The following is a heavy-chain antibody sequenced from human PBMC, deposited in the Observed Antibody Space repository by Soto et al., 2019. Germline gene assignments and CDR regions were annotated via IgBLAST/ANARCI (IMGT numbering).Heavy chain of an antibody. CDR1: GYTFTSYY. CDR2: INPSGGGT. D-gene: IGHD1-1*01. Sequence: ASVKVSCKASGYTFTSYYMHWVRQAPGQGLEWMGIINPSGGGTSYAQKFQGRVTMTRDTSTSTVYMELSSLRSEDTAVYYCAKTPLEVGYYNCFDYWGQGTLVTVSS. CDR3: AKTPLEVGYYNCFDY. J-gene: IGHJ4*02. V-gene: IGHV1-46*01.